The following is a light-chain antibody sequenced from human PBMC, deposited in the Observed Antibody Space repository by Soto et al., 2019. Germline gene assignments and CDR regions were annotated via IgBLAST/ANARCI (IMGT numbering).Light chain of an antibody. CDR2: EVS. J-gene: IGLJ2*01. CDR1: SSDVGYYNY. CDR3: SSVAGGQLV. Sequence: QSALTQPPFASGSPGQSVTISCTGTSSDVGYYNYVSWYQQHPGRAPTLMIYEVSERPSGVPARFSGSKSGNTAYLTVSGLQDEDDADYYCSSVAGGQLVFGTGTKLTVL. V-gene: IGLV2-8*01.